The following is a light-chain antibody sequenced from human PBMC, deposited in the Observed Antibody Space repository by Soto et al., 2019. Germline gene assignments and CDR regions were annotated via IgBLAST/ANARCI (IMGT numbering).Light chain of an antibody. CDR2: EVT. CDR1: SGDVGAYKY. CDR3: TSYVGNDIWV. V-gene: IGLV2-8*01. Sequence: QSALTQPPSASGSPGQSVTISCTGTSGDVGAYKYVSWYQQYPGKAPKLMIYEVTKRPSGVPDRFSGSKSGNTASLTVSGLQAEDEADYYCTSYVGNDIWVFGGGTKVTVL. J-gene: IGLJ3*02.